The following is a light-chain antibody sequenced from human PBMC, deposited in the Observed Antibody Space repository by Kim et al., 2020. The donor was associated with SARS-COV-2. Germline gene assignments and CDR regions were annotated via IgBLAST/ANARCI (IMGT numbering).Light chain of an antibody. CDR3: QAWDSSTHVV. CDR2: QDS. V-gene: IGLV3-1*01. CDR1: KLADKY. Sequence: SYELTQPPSVSVSPGQTASITCSGDKLADKYACWYQQKPGQSPVLVIYQDSKRPSGIPERFSGSNSGNTATLTISGTQAMDEADYYCQAWDSSTHVVFGG. J-gene: IGLJ2*01.